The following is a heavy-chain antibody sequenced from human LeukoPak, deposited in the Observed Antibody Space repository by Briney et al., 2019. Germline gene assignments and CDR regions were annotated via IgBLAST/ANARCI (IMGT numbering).Heavy chain of an antibody. CDR2: ISSSGSTI. CDR3: AKRAASSGYSRFDY. J-gene: IGHJ4*02. D-gene: IGHD3-22*01. V-gene: IGHV3-48*03. CDR1: GFTFSSYE. Sequence: GGSLRLSCAASGFTFSSYEMNWVRQAPGKGLEWVSYISSSGSTIYYADSVKGRFTISRDNAKNSLYLQMNSLRAEDTAVYYCAKRAASSGYSRFDYWGQGTLVTVSS.